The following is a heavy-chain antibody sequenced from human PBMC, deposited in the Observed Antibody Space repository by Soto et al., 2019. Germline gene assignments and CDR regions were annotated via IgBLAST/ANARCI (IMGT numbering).Heavy chain of an antibody. V-gene: IGHV1-2*04. J-gene: IGHJ3*02. CDR2: INPNSGGT. D-gene: IGHD6-13*01. CDR1: GYTFTGYY. Sequence: ASVNVSCKASGYTFTGYYMHWVRQAPGQGLEWMGWINPNSGGTNYAQKFQGWVTMTRDTSISTAYMELSRLRSDDTAVYYCARESAAAGNGAFDIWGQGTMVTVSS. CDR3: ARESAAAGNGAFDI.